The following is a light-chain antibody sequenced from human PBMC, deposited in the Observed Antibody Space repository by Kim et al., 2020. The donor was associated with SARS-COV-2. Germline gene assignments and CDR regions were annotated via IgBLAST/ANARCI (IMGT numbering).Light chain of an antibody. CDR3: KQYGRSGWA. J-gene: IGKJ1*01. CDR1: QAVSSTY. V-gene: IGKV3-20*01. CDR2: GAS. Sequence: EIVLPQSPGTLSLSPGERVTLSCRASQAVSSTYLAWYQQKPGQAPRLLIYGASTRATGIPDRFSGSGSGTDFTLTISRLELEDFAVYYCKQYGRSGWAFGQGTKVDIK.